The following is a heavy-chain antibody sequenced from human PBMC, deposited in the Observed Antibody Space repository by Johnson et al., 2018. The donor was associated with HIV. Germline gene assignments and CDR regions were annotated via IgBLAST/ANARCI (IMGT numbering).Heavy chain of an antibody. CDR2: ISSSDSTI. CDR3: SGSYSQLDAFDI. D-gene: IGHD1-26*01. J-gene: IGHJ3*02. Sequence: QVQLVESGGGLVKPGGSLRLSCAASGFTFSDYYMSWIRPAPGKGLAWVSYISSSDSTIYYADSVKGRFTLHRDNAKNSLYLQMNSLRAEDTAVYYCSGSYSQLDAFDIWGQGTMVTVSS. V-gene: IGHV3-11*04. CDR1: GFTFSDYY.